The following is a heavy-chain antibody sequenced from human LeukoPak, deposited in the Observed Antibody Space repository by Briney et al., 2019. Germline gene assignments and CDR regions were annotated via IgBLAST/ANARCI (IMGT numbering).Heavy chain of an antibody. V-gene: IGHV3-30*18. D-gene: IGHD4-11*01. CDR3: AKDLSRLPSDY. CDR2: ISYDGSNK. Sequence: GGSLRLPCAASGFTFSSYGMHWVRQAPGKGLEWVAVISYDGSNKYYADSVKGRFTISRDNSKNTLYLQMNSLRAEDTAVYYCAKDLSRLPSDYWGQGTLVTVSS. CDR1: GFTFSSYG. J-gene: IGHJ4*02.